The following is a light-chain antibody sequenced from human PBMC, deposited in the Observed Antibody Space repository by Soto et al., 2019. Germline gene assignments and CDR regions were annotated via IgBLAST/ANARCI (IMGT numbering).Light chain of an antibody. Sequence: QAVVTQPPSVSGTPGQRVKMSCSGSSSNIGSKSVSWYQHLPQTAPKLLIYSNNQRPSGVPGRFSGSKSGTSASLAISGLQSDDETQYYCAAWDDSLNVLVFSGGTKLTVL. CDR3: AAWDDSLNVLV. V-gene: IGLV1-44*01. CDR2: SNN. J-gene: IGLJ2*01. CDR1: SSNIGSKS.